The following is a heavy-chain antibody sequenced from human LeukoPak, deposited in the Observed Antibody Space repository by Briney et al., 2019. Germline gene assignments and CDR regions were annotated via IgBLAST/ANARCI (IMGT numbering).Heavy chain of an antibody. V-gene: IGHV3-9*03. CDR2: ISWNSGSI. D-gene: IGHD6-13*01. CDR3: AKDKSWSCSSWYCGCRNAFDI. CDR1: GFTFDDYA. J-gene: IGHJ3*02. Sequence: PGGSLRLSCAASGFTFDDYAMHWVRQAPGKGLEWVSGISWNSGSIGYADSVKGRFTISRDNAKNSLYLQMNSLRAEDMALYYCAKDKSWSCSSWYCGCRNAFDIWGQGTMVTVSS.